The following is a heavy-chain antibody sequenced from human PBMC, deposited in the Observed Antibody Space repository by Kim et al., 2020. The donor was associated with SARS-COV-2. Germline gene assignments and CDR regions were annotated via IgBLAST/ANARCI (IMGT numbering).Heavy chain of an antibody. CDR2: ISSSSSTI. Sequence: GGSLRLSCAASGFTFSSYSMNWVRQAPGKGLEWVSYISSSSSTIYYADSVKGRFTISRDNAKNSLYLQMNSLRAEDTAVYYCARDRSGDSSGYYLLRSQDAFDIWGQGTMVTVSS. J-gene: IGHJ3*02. CDR3: ARDRSGDSSGYYLLRSQDAFDI. V-gene: IGHV3-48*04. CDR1: GFTFSSYS. D-gene: IGHD3-22*01.